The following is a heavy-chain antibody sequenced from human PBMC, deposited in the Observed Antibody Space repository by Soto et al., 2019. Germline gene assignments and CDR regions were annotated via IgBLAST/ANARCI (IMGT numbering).Heavy chain of an antibody. CDR1: GFSLTTSGVG. CDR3: AHRVLRTVFGLVTTTAIYFDV. Sequence: QITLNESGPTQVKPRQTLTLTCTFSGFSLTTSGVGVGWIRQSPGKAPEWLALIYWDDDKRYSPSLKSRLTITKYTSKNQVVLTMADLDSADTATYYCAHRVLRTVFGLVTTTAIYFDVWGQGTPVAVSS. CDR2: IYWDDDK. D-gene: IGHD3-3*01. J-gene: IGHJ4*02. V-gene: IGHV2-5*02.